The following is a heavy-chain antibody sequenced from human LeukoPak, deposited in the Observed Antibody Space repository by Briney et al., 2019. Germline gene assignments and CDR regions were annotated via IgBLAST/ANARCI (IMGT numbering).Heavy chain of an antibody. CDR3: ASSGDSSGYYPDY. CDR1: GYTFTSYY. D-gene: IGHD3-22*01. Sequence: ASVKVSCKASGYTFTSYYMHWVRQAPGQGLEWMGIINPSGGSTSYAQKFQDRVTITRDRSMSTAYMELSSLRSEDTAMYYCASSGDSSGYYPDYWGQGTLVTVSS. J-gene: IGHJ4*02. CDR2: INPSGGST. V-gene: IGHV1-46*01.